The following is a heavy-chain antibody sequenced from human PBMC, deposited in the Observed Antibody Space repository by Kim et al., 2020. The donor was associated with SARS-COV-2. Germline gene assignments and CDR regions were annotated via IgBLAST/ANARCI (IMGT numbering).Heavy chain of an antibody. CDR2: INPSGGST. CDR3: ARDSRSYYGSGSPGY. V-gene: IGHV1-46*01. CDR1: GYTFTSYY. D-gene: IGHD3-10*01. J-gene: IGHJ4*02. Sequence: ASVKVSCKASGYTFTSYYMHWVRQAPGQGLEWMGIINPSGGSTSYAQKFQGRVTMTRDTPTITVYMELSSLRSEDTAVYYCARDSRSYYGSGSPGYWGQGTLVTVSS.